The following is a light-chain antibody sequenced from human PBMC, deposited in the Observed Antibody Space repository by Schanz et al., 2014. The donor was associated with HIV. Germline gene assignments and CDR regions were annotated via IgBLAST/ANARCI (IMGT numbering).Light chain of an antibody. CDR2: GAS. J-gene: IGKJ4*01. CDR1: QSISTH. Sequence: EIVLTQSPGTLSLSPGEVGTLSCRASQSISTHLAWYQQKPGQAPTLLIYGASKRATGIPDRFIGSGSGTDFSLTISSLEPEDFALYYCQQGGSWPLTFGGGTTVEIK. V-gene: IGKV3-11*01. CDR3: QQGGSWPLT.